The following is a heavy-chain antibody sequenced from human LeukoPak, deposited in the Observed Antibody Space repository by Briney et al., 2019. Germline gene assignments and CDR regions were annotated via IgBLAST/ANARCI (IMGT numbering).Heavy chain of an antibody. CDR2: IYYSGST. CDR3: ARVPYYYDSSGFAVGGYYFDY. CDR1: GYSISSGYY. V-gene: IGHV4-61*01. J-gene: IGHJ4*02. D-gene: IGHD3-22*01. Sequence: PSETLSLTCTVSGYSISSGYYWGWIRQPPGKGLEWIGYIYYSGSTNYNPSLKSRVTISVDTSKNQFSLKLSSVTAADTAVYYCARVPYYYDSSGFAVGGYYFDYWGQGTLVTVSS.